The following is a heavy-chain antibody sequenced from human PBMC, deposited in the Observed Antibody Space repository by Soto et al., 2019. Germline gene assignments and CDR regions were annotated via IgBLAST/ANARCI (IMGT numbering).Heavy chain of an antibody. CDR1: GGSISSYY. CDR3: AREAESGYLDY. J-gene: IGHJ4*02. V-gene: IGHV4-59*01. Sequence: PSETLSLTCTVSGGSISSYYWSWIRQPPGKGLEWIGYIYYSGSTNYNPSLKSRVTISVDTSKNQFSLKLSSVTAADTAVYYCAREAESGYLDYWGQGTLVTVSS. CDR2: IYYSGST. D-gene: IGHD3-3*01.